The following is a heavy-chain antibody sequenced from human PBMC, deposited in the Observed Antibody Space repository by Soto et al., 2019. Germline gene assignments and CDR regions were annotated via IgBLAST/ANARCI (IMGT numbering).Heavy chain of an antibody. D-gene: IGHD3-22*01. CDR2: IYYSGST. CDR3: ARARDLSKYYYDSSGYPALDY. J-gene: IGHJ4*02. V-gene: IGHV4-31*03. Sequence: SETLSLTCTVSGGSISSGGYYWSWIRQHPGKGLEWIGYIYYSGSTYYNPSLKSRVTISVDTSKNQFSLKLSSVTAADTAVYYCARARDLSKYYYDSSGYPALDYWGQGTLVTVSS. CDR1: GGSISSGGYY.